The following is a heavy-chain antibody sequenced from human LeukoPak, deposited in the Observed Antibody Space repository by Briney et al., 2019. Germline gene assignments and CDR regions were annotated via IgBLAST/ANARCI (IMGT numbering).Heavy chain of an antibody. J-gene: IGHJ4*02. CDR1: GYSISSGYY. Sequence: PSETLSLTCTVSGYSISSGYYWGWIRQPPGKGLEWVANIKQDGSEKYYVDSVKGRFTISRDNAKNSLYLQMNSLRAEDTAVYYCARSSGYPDYWGQGTLVTVSS. CDR3: ARSSGYPDY. CDR2: IKQDGSEK. D-gene: IGHD3-22*01. V-gene: IGHV3-7*01.